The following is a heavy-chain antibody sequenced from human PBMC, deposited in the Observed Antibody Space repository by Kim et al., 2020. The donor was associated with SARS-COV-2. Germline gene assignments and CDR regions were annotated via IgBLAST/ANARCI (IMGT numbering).Heavy chain of an antibody. J-gene: IGHJ4*01. CDR1: GYTFTTYG. D-gene: IGHD1-1*01. CDR2: ISPSSGNT. CDR3: VRDRNYCFDF. V-gene: IGHV1-18*01. Sequence: ASVKVSCKTSGYTFTTYGISWVRQAPGQGLEWMGWISPSSGNTNYAQKFQGRVTMSTDTSSSTAYMELRSLRYDDTAVYYCVRDRNYCFDFWGRGTPVTVPS.